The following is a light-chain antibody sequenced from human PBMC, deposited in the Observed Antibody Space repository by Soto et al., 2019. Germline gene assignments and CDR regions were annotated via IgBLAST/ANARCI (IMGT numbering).Light chain of an antibody. J-gene: IGKJ1*01. Sequence: EIVLTQSPGTLSLSPGERATLSCRASQSVSSIYLAWYQQKPGQAPRLLIYGASSRATGIPNRFSGSGSGTAFTLTISRLEPEDFAVYYCQQYGSSRWTLGQGTKVEIK. V-gene: IGKV3-20*01. CDR3: QQYGSSRWT. CDR2: GAS. CDR1: QSVSSIY.